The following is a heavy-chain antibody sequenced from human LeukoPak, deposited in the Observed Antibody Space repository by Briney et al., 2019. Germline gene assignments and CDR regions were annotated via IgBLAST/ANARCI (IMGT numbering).Heavy chain of an antibody. D-gene: IGHD5-18*01. Sequence: PWVSLRFSCAASGFTFSTFAMIWVRQPPGKGLEWVSSIFPSGGEFHYADYVRGRFTMSSDISTSSLSLQRNSLEAEDAAIYYCATYSQELLPIESWGQGTLVTVSS. CDR2: IFPSGGEF. CDR3: ATYSQELLPIES. CDR1: GFTFSTFA. V-gene: IGHV3-23*01. J-gene: IGHJ4*02.